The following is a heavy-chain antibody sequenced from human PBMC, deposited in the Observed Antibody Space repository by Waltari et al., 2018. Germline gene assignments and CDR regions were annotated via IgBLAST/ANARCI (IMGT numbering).Heavy chain of an antibody. CDR1: GGSLSSSSYY. J-gene: IGHJ5*02. CDR3: ARDTSSGFDP. V-gene: IGHV4-39*07. Sequence: QLQLQESGPGLVKPSETLSLTCPVSGGSLSSSSYYWGWLRQPPGKGLEWIGSIYYSGSTYYNPSLKSRVTISVDTSKNQFSLKLSSVTAADTAVYYCARDTSSGFDPWGQGTLVTVSS. CDR2: IYYSGST. D-gene: IGHD6-19*01.